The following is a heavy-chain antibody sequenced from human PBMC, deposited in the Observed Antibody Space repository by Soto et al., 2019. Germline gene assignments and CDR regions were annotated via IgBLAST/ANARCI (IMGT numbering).Heavy chain of an antibody. CDR3: TRGLASGDY. CDR1: GYIFTNFY. Sequence: QVQLVQPGAEVKKPGASVKFSCKASGYIFTNFYIHWVRQAPGQGLEWIGIINPNGGSTNYAQNFQGRVTMTRDTSTSTVYMDLNSLRSEDTAVYYCTRGLASGDYWGQGTLITVSS. J-gene: IGHJ4*02. V-gene: IGHV1-46*03. D-gene: IGHD6-6*01. CDR2: INPNGGST.